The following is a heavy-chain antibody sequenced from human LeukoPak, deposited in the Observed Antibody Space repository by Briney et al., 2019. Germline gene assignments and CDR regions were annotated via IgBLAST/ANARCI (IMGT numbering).Heavy chain of an antibody. V-gene: IGHV3-30*04. D-gene: IGHD3-9*01. J-gene: IGHJ3*02. CDR2: ISYDGSNK. CDR1: GFTFSSYA. Sequence: GGSLRLSCAASGFTFSSYAMHWVRQAPGKGLEWVAVISYDGSNKYYADSVKGRFTISRDNSKNTLYLQMNSLRAEDTAVYYCARDPLRYFDWLLSPDAFDIWGQGTMVTVSS. CDR3: ARDPLRYFDWLLSPDAFDI.